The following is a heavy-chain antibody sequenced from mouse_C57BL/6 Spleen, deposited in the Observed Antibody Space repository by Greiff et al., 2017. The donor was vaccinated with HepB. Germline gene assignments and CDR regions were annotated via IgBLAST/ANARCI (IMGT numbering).Heavy chain of an antibody. Sequence: EVQLQQSGPELVKPGASVKISCKASGYTFTDYYMNWVKQSHGKSLEWIGDINPNNGGTSYNQKFKGKATLTVDKSSSTAYMELRSLTSEDSAVYYCANYYGSIDYWGQGTTLTVSS. CDR1: GYTFTDYY. CDR2: INPNNGGT. V-gene: IGHV1-26*01. J-gene: IGHJ2*01. CDR3: ANYYGSIDY. D-gene: IGHD1-1*01.